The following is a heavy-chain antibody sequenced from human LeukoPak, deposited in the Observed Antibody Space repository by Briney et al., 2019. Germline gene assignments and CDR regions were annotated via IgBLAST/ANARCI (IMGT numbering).Heavy chain of an antibody. CDR2: IYHSGST. V-gene: IGHV4-4*02. Sequence: KPLETLSLTCAVSGGSISSSNWWSWVRQPPGKGLEWIGEIYHSGSTNYNPSLKSRVTISVDKSKNQFSLKLSSVTAADTAVYYCASSPRITIFGVSHYWGQGTLVTVSS. J-gene: IGHJ4*02. CDR3: ASSPRITIFGVSHY. CDR1: GGSISSSNW. D-gene: IGHD3-3*01.